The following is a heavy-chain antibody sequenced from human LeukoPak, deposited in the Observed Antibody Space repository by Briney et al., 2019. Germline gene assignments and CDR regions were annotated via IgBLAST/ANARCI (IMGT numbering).Heavy chain of an antibody. D-gene: IGHD4-17*01. CDR2: ISSSSSTI. CDR1: GFTFSSYS. Sequence: GGSLRLSCAASGFTFSSYSVNWVRQAPGKGLEWVSYISSSSSTIYYADSVKGRFTISRDNAKNSLYLQMNSLRAEDTAVYYCAKTFYGDYGDYWGQGTLVTVSS. J-gene: IGHJ4*02. CDR3: AKTFYGDYGDY. V-gene: IGHV3-48*01.